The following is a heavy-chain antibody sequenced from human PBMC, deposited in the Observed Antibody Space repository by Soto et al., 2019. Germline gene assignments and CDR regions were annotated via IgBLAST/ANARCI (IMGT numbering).Heavy chain of an antibody. Sequence: GSLRLSCAASGLTFKSNWMHWVRQAPGKGPVWVSCIKTDGSFTSYADSVKGRFTISRDNGRNTLYLQMNSLRTEDTAVYYCARWRITSMLLCDYWGQGTLVTVSS. CDR1: GLTFKSNW. CDR2: IKTDGSFT. CDR3: ARWRITSMLLCDY. J-gene: IGHJ4*02. V-gene: IGHV3-74*01. D-gene: IGHD2-21*01.